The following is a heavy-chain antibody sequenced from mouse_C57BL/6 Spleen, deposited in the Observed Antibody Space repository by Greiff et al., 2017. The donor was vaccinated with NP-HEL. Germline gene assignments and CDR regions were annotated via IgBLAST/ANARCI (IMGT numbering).Heavy chain of an antibody. CDR3: ARYDGYNYYAMDY. CDR1: GYSITSDY. Sequence: EVQRVESGPGLAKPSQTLSLTCSVTGYSITSDYWNWIRKFPGNKLEYMGYISYSGSTYYNPSLKSRISITRDTSKNQYYLQLNSVTTEDTATYYCARYDGYNYYAMDYWGQGTSVTVSS. V-gene: IGHV3-8*01. D-gene: IGHD2-3*01. J-gene: IGHJ4*01. CDR2: ISYSGST.